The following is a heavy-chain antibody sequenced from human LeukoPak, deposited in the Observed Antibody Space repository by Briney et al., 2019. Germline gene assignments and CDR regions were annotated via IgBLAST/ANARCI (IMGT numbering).Heavy chain of an antibody. J-gene: IGHJ4*02. D-gene: IGHD3-22*01. CDR2: ISAYNGNT. Sequence: ASVKVSCKASGYTFTSYGISWVRQAPGQGLEWMGWISAYNGNTNYAQKLQGRVTMTTDTSTSTAYMELRSLRSDDTAVYYCARGKIITMILGAFDYWGQGTLVTVSS. CDR3: ARGKIITMILGAFDY. CDR1: GYTFTSYG. V-gene: IGHV1-18*01.